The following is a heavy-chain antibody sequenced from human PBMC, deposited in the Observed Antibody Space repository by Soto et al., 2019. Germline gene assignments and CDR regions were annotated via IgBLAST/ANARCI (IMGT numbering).Heavy chain of an antibody. CDR3: ASERGSSYFDY. Sequence: QVQLVESGGGVVQPERSLRLSCAVSGFPLSDYGMHWVRQAPGKELEWVAVIWYDESKKYYADSVKGRFTISRDTSKNTVYLQMNSLRVEDTAVYYCASERGSSYFDYWGQGTLVTVSS. J-gene: IGHJ4*02. V-gene: IGHV3-33*01. CDR2: IWYDESKK. CDR1: GFPLSDYG. D-gene: IGHD1-26*01.